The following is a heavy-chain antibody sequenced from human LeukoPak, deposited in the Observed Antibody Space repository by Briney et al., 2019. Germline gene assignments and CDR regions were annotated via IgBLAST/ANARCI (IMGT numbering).Heavy chain of an antibody. D-gene: IGHD4-17*01. CDR2: INPSGGST. V-gene: IGHV1-46*01. Sequence: ASVKVSCKASGYTFTSYYMHWVRQAPGQGLEWMGIINPSGGSTSYAQKFQGRVTMTSDTSTSTVYMELSGLRSEDTAVYYCAREHGDYLLDYWGQGTPVTVSS. J-gene: IGHJ4*02. CDR1: GYTFTSYY. CDR3: AREHGDYLLDY.